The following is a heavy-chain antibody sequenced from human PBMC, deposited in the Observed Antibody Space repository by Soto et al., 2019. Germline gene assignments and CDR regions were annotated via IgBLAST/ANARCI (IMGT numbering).Heavy chain of an antibody. CDR2: ISFDGKDI. CDR1: GFTFSSYV. V-gene: IGHV3-30*04. Sequence: LRLSCAASGFTFSSYVMHWVRQAPGKGLEWVALISFDGKDIYYADSVKGRFTISRDNLKTTLFLQMNSLRAEDTALYYCARVHSGIFDYWGQGTLVTVSS. D-gene: IGHD6-25*01. CDR3: ARVHSGIFDY. J-gene: IGHJ4*02.